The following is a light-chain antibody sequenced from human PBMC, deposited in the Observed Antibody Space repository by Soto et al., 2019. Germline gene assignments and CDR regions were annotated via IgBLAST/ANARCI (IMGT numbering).Light chain of an antibody. CDR3: HSYDSSLSGFVV. CDR2: GNS. J-gene: IGLJ2*01. Sequence: QSVLTQPPSVSGAPGQRVTISCTGSSSNIGAGYDVHWYQQLPGTAPKLLIYGNSNRPSGVPDRFSGFKSGTSASLAITGLQAENEADYYCHSYDSSLSGFVVFGGGTKLTVL. V-gene: IGLV1-40*01. CDR1: SSNIGAGYD.